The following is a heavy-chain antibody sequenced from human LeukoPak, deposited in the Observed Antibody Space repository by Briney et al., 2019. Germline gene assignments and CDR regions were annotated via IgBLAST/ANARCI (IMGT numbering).Heavy chain of an antibody. CDR1: GYTFTSYY. CDR2: VNPTSGGT. D-gene: IGHD3-22*01. J-gene: IGHJ4*02. V-gene: IGHV1-2*02. CDR3: AKSNYFDSGGYYFFDY. Sequence: ASVKVSCKTSGYTFTSYYMHWVRQAPGQGLEWMGWVNPTSGGTNYAQKFQGRVTMTRDTSISTAYMELSRLRSDDTAVYYCAKSNYFDSGGYYFFDYWGQGTLVTVSS.